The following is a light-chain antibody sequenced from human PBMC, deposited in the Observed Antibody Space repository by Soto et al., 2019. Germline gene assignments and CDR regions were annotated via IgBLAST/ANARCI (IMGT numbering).Light chain of an antibody. CDR2: DAS. CDR3: QQYGTSPWT. V-gene: IGKV3-11*01. Sequence: EIVLTQSPATLSLSPGERATLSCRASQSVSRYLAWYQQKPGQAPRLLIYDASNRATGIPARFGGSGSGTDFSLTISSLEPEDFAVYYCQQYGTSPWTFGQGTKVDIK. J-gene: IGKJ1*01. CDR1: QSVSRY.